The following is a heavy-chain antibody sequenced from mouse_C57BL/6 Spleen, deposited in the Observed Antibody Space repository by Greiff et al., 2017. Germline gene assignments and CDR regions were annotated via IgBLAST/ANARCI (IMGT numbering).Heavy chain of an antibody. V-gene: IGHV1-69*01. Sequence: QVQLQQPGAEFVMPGASVKLSCKASGYTFTSYWMHWVKQRPGQGLEWIGEIDPSDSYTNYNQKFKGKSTLPVDKASSPAYMQLSSLTSEDSAVYYCASSSSYDPAWFADWGQGALVTVSA. D-gene: IGHD2-3*01. CDR3: ASSSSYDPAWFAD. J-gene: IGHJ3*01. CDR2: IDPSDSYT. CDR1: GYTFTSYW.